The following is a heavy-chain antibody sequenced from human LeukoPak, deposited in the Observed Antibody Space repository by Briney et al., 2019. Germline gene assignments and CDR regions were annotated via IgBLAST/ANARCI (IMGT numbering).Heavy chain of an antibody. Sequence: GGSLRLSCAASGFTFSSFATHWVRQAPGKGLEYLSAIYSDGSRTYYADSVKGRFTISRDNSKNTLYFEMSSLRVEDTAVYYCVKSPGSGWPVWGQGTLLTVSS. CDR2: IYSDGSRT. J-gene: IGHJ4*02. V-gene: IGHV3-64D*06. D-gene: IGHD6-19*01. CDR1: GFTFSSFA. CDR3: VKSPGSGWPV.